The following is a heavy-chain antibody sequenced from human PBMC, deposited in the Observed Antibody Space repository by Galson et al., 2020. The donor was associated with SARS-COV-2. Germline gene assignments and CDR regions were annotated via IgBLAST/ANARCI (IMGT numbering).Heavy chain of an antibody. CDR1: GYTFTSYG. CDR3: ARGPQILITIFGVVINEGTQYGMDV. Sequence: ASVKVSCKASGYTFTSYGISWVRQAPGQGLEWMGWISAYNGNTNYAQKLQGRVTMTTDTSTSTAYMELRSLRSDDTAVYYCARGPQILITIFGVVINEGTQYGMDVWGQGTTVTVSS. V-gene: IGHV1-18*01. CDR2: ISAYNGNT. J-gene: IGHJ6*02. D-gene: IGHD3-3*01.